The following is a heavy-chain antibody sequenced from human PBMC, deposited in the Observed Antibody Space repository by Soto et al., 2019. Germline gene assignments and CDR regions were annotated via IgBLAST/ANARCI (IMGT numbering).Heavy chain of an antibody. CDR2: IIPIFGTA. Sequence: ASVKVSFKGSGGTLSSYTISWGRQAPGQGLDWMGGIIPIFGTANYAQKFQGRVTITADESTSTAYMELSSLRSEDTAVYYCARGPYYYDSSGYYPNWFDPWGQGTLVTVSS. CDR3: ARGPYYYDSSGYYPNWFDP. D-gene: IGHD3-22*01. J-gene: IGHJ5*02. V-gene: IGHV1-69*13. CDR1: GGTLSSYT.